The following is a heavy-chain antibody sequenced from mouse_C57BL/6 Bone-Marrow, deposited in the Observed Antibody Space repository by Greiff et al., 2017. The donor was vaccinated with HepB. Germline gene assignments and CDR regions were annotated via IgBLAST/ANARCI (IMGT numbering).Heavy chain of an antibody. V-gene: IGHV1-55*01. D-gene: IGHD1-1*01. CDR1: GDTFTSYW. Sequence: QVQLQQPGAELVKPGASVKMSCKASGDTFTSYWITWVKQRPGQGLEWIGDIYPGSGSTNYNEKFKSKATLTVDTSSSTAYMQLSSLTSEDSAVYYCARLSYYYGSSDYWGQGTTLTVSS. CDR3: ARLSYYYGSSDY. J-gene: IGHJ2*01. CDR2: IYPGSGST.